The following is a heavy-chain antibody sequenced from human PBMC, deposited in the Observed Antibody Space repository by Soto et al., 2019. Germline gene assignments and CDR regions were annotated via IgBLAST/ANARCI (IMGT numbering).Heavy chain of an antibody. J-gene: IGHJ6*02. V-gene: IGHV1-18*01. CDR3: AREGYCSGGSCYSDGDYYHGMDV. CDR2: ISAYNGTT. D-gene: IGHD2-15*01. CDR1: GFTFTSYG. Sequence: AAVKVSCQASGFTFTSYGXSWVRQSPGQGLERMGCISAYNGTTNYAQKLQGRVTMTTDTSTSKAYMELRSLRSDDTAVYYCAREGYCSGGSCYSDGDYYHGMDVWGQGTTVTVSS.